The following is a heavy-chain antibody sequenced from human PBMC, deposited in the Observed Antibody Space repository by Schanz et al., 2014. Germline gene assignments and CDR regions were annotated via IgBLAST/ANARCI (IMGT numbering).Heavy chain of an antibody. V-gene: IGHV3-53*01. J-gene: IGHJ3*01. Sequence: EVQLVESGGGLIQPGGSLRLSCAVSGFTVNTNYMSWVRQAPGKGLEWISSMYINSGSTQYADSVKGRFIISRDSSKNTLCLQMHSLRAEDAAVYFCARDGGRDGYNVAFDVWGQGTLVTVSS. CDR3: ARDGGRDGYNVAFDV. D-gene: IGHD5-12*01. CDR2: MYINSGST. CDR1: GFTVNTNY.